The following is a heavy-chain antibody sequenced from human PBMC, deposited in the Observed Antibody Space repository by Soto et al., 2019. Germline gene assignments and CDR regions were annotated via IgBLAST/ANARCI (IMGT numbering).Heavy chain of an antibody. CDR1: GGSISSNKW. J-gene: IGHJ6*02. CDR3: ARDDHIVVVPTSLGAMDV. V-gene: IGHV4-4*02. Sequence: QVQLQESGPGLVKPSETLSLTCAVYGGSISSNKWWSWVRQPPGKGLEWIGEIYHSGSTNYNPSLRSRVTISRDKSTNQFSLKLTSVTAADSAVYYCARDDHIVVVPTSLGAMDVWGQGTTVTVSS. D-gene: IGHD2-2*01. CDR2: IYHSGST.